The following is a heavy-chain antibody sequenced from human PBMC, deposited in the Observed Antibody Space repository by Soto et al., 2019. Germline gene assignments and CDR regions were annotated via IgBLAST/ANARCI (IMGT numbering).Heavy chain of an antibody. J-gene: IGHJ4*02. Sequence: PSETLSLTCTVSGDSISAYSWSWVRQPPGKGLEWIGNIHYNGNTNYSPSLKSRVTMSVDTSKNQFSLIVNSVTAADTAIYFCARDSSMVRGVIYFDYWGQGTLVTVSS. CDR1: GDSISAYS. V-gene: IGHV4-59*12. CDR3: ARDSSMVRGVIYFDY. CDR2: IHYNGNT. D-gene: IGHD3-10*01.